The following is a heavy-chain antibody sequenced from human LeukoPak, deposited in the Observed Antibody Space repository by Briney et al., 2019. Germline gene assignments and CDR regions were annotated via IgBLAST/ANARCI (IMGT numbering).Heavy chain of an antibody. Sequence: AETLSLTCAVYGGSLNGYYWSWIRQSPGKGLEWIGEISHSGSTNYNPSLKSRVTISVDTSKNQFSLKLSSVTAADTAVYYCARSVEGYCSGGSCYSYYYYMDVWGKGTTVTVSS. CDR1: GGSLNGYY. CDR2: ISHSGST. D-gene: IGHD2-15*01. J-gene: IGHJ6*03. V-gene: IGHV4-34*01. CDR3: ARSVEGYCSGGSCYSYYYYMDV.